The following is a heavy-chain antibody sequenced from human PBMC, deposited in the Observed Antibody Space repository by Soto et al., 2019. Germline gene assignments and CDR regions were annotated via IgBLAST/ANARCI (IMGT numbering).Heavy chain of an antibody. D-gene: IGHD5-12*01. Sequence: QVQLVQSGAEVKTPGSSLKVSCKVSGSRFSNYVISWVRQAPGHGLEWLGRIIPIFNSTKYAQNFQGRVTITADKSTSTASLELSSLRSDDTAVYYCARKGYIGNFAMDVWGQGTTVTVSS. CDR3: ARKGYIGNFAMDV. CDR1: GSRFSNYV. CDR2: IIPIFNST. J-gene: IGHJ6*02. V-gene: IGHV1-69*06.